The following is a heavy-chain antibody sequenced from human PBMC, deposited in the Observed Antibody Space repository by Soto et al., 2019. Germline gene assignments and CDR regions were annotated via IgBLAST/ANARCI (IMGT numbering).Heavy chain of an antibody. J-gene: IGHJ4*02. D-gene: IGHD3-22*01. CDR2: IYSGGST. V-gene: IGHV3-53*01. CDR3: ARAVIEGYYDSSPYYFDC. Sequence: EVQLVESGGGLIQPGGSLRLSCAASGFTVSSNYMSWVRQAPGKGLEWVSVIYSGGSTYYADSVKGRFTISRDNSKNTLYLQMNSLRAEDTAVYYCARAVIEGYYDSSPYYFDCWGQGTLVTVSS. CDR1: GFTVSSNY.